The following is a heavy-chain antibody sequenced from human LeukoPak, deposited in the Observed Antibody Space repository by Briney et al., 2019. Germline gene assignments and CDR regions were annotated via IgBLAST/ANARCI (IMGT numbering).Heavy chain of an antibody. CDR3: AREVVVGRLGAFDI. V-gene: IGHV4-59*01. CDR1: GGSISSYY. J-gene: IGHJ3*02. D-gene: IGHD2-21*01. Sequence: SETLSLTCTVSGGSISSYYRSWIRQPPGKGLEWIGYIYYSGSTNYNPSLKSRVTISVDTSKNQFSLKLSSVTAADTAVYYCAREVVVGRLGAFDIWGQGTMVTVSS. CDR2: IYYSGST.